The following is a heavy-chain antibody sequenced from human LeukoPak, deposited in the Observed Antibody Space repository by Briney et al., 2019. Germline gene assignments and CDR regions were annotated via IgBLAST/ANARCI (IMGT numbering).Heavy chain of an antibody. CDR2: INPNSGGT. D-gene: IGHD2-15*01. V-gene: IGHV1-2*02. CDR1: GYTFTGYY. CDR3: ARAAGFCSGGSCYLGYY. J-gene: IGHJ4*02. Sequence: GASVKVSCKASGYTFTGYYMHWVRQAPGQGLEWMGWINPNSGGTNYAQKFQGRVTMTRDTSISTAYMELSRLRSDDTAVYYCARAAGFCSGGSCYLGYYWGQGTLVTVSS.